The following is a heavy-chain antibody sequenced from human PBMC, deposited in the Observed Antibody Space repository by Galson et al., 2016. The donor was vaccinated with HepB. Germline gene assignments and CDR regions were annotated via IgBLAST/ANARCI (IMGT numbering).Heavy chain of an antibody. Sequence: SVKVSCKASGYTFTSYYIHWVRQAPGQGLEWMGIINPSGGSTNYAQKFQDRVTMSRDTSTSTVYMELSSLRSEDTAVYYCARDWSRGFDPWGQGTLVTVSP. CDR2: INPSGGST. D-gene: IGHD5/OR15-5a*01. V-gene: IGHV1-46*01. CDR1: GYTFTSYY. CDR3: ARDWSRGFDP. J-gene: IGHJ5*02.